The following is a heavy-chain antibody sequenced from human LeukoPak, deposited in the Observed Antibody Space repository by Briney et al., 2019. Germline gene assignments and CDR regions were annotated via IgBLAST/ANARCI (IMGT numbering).Heavy chain of an antibody. CDR2: ISSSSSYI. CDR1: GFTFSSYS. CDR3: ARAGLPEYYYDSSGPTHYYYYYMDV. V-gene: IGHV3-21*01. D-gene: IGHD3-22*01. Sequence: GGSLRLSCAASGFTFSSYSMNWVRQAPGKGLEWVSSISSSSSYIYYADSVKGRFTISRDNAKNSLYLQMNSLRAEDTAVYYCARAGLPEYYYDSSGPTHYYYYYMDVWGKGTTVTVSS. J-gene: IGHJ6*03.